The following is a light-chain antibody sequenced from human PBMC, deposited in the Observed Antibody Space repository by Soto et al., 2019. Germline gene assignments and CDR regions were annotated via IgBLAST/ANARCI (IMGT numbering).Light chain of an antibody. CDR1: SSDVGGYNS. CDR2: DVS. CDR3: SSYTSSSTLYG. V-gene: IGLV2-14*01. J-gene: IGLJ1*01. Sequence: QSVLTQPASVSGSPGQSITISCTGTSSDVGGYNSVSWYQQHPGKAPKLMIYDVSNRPSGVSNRFSGSKSGNTASLTISGLQAEDEADYYCSSYTSSSTLYGFGTGTKVTVL.